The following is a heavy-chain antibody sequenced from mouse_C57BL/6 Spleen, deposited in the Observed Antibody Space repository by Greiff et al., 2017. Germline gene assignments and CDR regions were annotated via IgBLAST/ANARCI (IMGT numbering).Heavy chain of an antibody. CDR3: SRSLDGYSRYAMDY. CDR2: IWSDGST. Sequence: VKLVESGPGLVAPSQCLSITCTVSGFSLTSYGVHWVRQPPGKGLEWLVVIWSDGSTTYNSPLKYRLSISKDNSKSQVFLKMNSLQTDDTAMYYCSRSLDGYSRYAMDYWGQGTSVTVSS. CDR1: GFSLTSYG. D-gene: IGHD2-3*01. V-gene: IGHV2-6*03. J-gene: IGHJ4*01.